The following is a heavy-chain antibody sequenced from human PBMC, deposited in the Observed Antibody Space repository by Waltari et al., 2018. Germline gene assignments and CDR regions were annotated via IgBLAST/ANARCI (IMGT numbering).Heavy chain of an antibody. Sequence: QVQLVESGGGVVQPGRSLSLSCAASGFTFSTSAIHWVRQAPGKGLEWVAVISYDGSNKYYADSVKGRFTISRDNSKNTLYLQMNSLRAEDTAVYYCARTAGLLAEYFQHWGQGTLVTVSS. J-gene: IGHJ1*01. CDR1: GFTFSTSA. V-gene: IGHV3-30-3*01. CDR3: ARTAGLLAEYFQH. D-gene: IGHD2-15*01. CDR2: ISYDGSNK.